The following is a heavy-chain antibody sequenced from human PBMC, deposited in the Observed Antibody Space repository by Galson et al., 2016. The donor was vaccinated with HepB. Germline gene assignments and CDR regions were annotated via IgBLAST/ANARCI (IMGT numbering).Heavy chain of an antibody. V-gene: IGHV1-69*13. D-gene: IGHD1-26*01. J-gene: IGHJ2*01. Sequence: SVKVSCKASGGSFNNYAVSWVRQAPGQGLEWMGGIVPIFSTADYAQKVQGRVTITADESTSTAYLEVRSLTSEDTAVYFCARGSGTYWYFDLWGRGTLVIVSS. CDR3: ARGSGTYWYFDL. CDR2: IVPIFSTA. CDR1: GGSFNNYA.